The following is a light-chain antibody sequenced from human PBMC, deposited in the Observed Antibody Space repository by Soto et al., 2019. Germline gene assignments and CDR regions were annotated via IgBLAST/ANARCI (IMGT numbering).Light chain of an antibody. CDR1: QSVSTN. CDR2: GAS. CDR3: QQYNYWRT. V-gene: IGKV3-15*01. Sequence: EIALTQSPANLYVSPGETDTLXCRASQSVSTNLAWYQQRTGQAPRLLIYGASTRATGITARFSGSGCGTEFIITISSLQSEDLALYYCQQYNYWRTFGQGTKVEI. J-gene: IGKJ1*01.